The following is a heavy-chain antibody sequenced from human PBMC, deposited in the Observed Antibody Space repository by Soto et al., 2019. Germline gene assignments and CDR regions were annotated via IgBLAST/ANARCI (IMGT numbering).Heavy chain of an antibody. D-gene: IGHD2-2*01. CDR1: GGSISSGDYY. CDR2: IYYSGST. CDR3: AKGCFSMCLWPQVLWFCP. J-gene: IGHJ5*01. Sequence: SETLSLTCTVSGGSISSGDYYWSWIRQPPGKGLEWIGYIYYSGSTYYNPSLKSRVTISVDRTKNQFSLKLSSVTAADTAVYYCAKGCFSMCLWPQVLWFCPLGPGSLVTV. V-gene: IGHV4-30-4*01.